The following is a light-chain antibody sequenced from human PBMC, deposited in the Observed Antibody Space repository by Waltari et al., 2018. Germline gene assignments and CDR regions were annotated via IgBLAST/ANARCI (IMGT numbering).Light chain of an antibody. Sequence: DIQMTQSPSSLSASVGDKVTITCRASQRISTWLAWFQLKPEKAPKLLIYKASNLESGVPSRFSGSGSGTEFTLTISSLLPEDFATYYCQQYNSDSHSFGQGTRLEIK. CDR1: QRISTW. CDR2: KAS. CDR3: QQYNSDSHS. V-gene: IGKV1-5*03. J-gene: IGKJ2*01.